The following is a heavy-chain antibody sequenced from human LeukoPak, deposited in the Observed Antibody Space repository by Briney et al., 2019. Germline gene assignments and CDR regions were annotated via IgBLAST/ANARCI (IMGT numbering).Heavy chain of an antibody. CDR2: INSDSGGT. CDR1: GYTFTGYY. V-gene: IGHV1-2*02. Sequence: ASVRVSCKASGYTFTGYYIYWVRQAPGQGLEWMGWINSDSGGTNSAQKFQGRVTMTRDTSISTANMELSSLTSDDTAVYYCARATKVASGQAAWFDPWGQGTLVTVSS. D-gene: IGHD2-15*01. J-gene: IGHJ5*02. CDR3: ARATKVASGQAAWFDP.